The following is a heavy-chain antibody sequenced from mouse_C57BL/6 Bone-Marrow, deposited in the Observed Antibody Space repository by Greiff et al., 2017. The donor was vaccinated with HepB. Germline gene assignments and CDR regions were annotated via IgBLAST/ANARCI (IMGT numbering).Heavy chain of an antibody. D-gene: IGHD2-4*01. Sequence: EVQRVESGGGLVKPGGSLKLSCAASGFTFSDYGMHWVRQAPEKGLEWVAYISSGSSTIYYADTVKGRFTISRDNAKNTLFLQMTSLRSEDTAMYYCARRAPTTMITTNYFDYWGQGTTLTVSS. V-gene: IGHV5-17*01. CDR3: ARRAPTTMITTNYFDY. CDR1: GFTFSDYG. J-gene: IGHJ2*01. CDR2: ISSGSSTI.